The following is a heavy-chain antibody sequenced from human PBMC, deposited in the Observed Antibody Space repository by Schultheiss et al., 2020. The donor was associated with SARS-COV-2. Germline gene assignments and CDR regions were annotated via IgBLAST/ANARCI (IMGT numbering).Heavy chain of an antibody. D-gene: IGHD5-18*01. Sequence: SETLSLTCTVSGGSISSYYWSWIRQPPGKGLEWIGEINHSGSTNYNPSLKSRVTISVDTSKNQFSLKLSSVTAADTAVYYCARLRYTAMVYFDYWGQGTLVTVSS. CDR1: GGSISSYY. CDR2: INHSGST. V-gene: IGHV4-34*01. J-gene: IGHJ4*02. CDR3: ARLRYTAMVYFDY.